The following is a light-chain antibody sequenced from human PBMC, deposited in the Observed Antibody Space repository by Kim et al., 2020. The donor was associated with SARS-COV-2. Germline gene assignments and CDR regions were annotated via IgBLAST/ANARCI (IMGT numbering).Light chain of an antibody. CDR1: SSDVGGYNH. CDR2: DVN. J-gene: IGLJ3*02. Sequence: GQSITNSCTGSSSDVGGYNHVSWYQQHPDKVPKLMIYDVNKRPSGVSSRFSGSKSGNTASLTISGLQTEDEADYYCSSYADSTTWVFGGGTKVTVL. CDR3: SSYADSTTWV. V-gene: IGLV2-14*04.